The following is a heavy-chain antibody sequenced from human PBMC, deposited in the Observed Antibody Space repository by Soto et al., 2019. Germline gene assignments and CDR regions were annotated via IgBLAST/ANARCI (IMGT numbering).Heavy chain of an antibody. CDR3: ASTYSTSWYWFDP. J-gene: IGHJ5*02. CDR2: IFSNDEK. CDR1: GFSLSNAGLG. D-gene: IGHD6-13*01. Sequence: QVTVKESGTVLVKPTETLTLTCTVSGFSLSNAGLGVSWIRQPPGKALEWLAHIFSNDEKSYSTSLKSRLTISKDTSKSQEVLTMTNMDPVDTATYYCASTYSTSWYWFDPWGQGTLVTVSS. V-gene: IGHV2-26*04.